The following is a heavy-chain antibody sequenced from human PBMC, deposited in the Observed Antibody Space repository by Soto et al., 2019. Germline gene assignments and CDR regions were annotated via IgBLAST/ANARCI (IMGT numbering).Heavy chain of an antibody. D-gene: IGHD3-10*01. CDR1: GYTFPSYG. CDR2: ISAYNGNT. V-gene: IGHV1-18*04. CDR3: ARAKMVRGVTTAPGWFDP. J-gene: IGHJ5*02. Sequence: ASVKVSCKASGYTFPSYGISGVRQAPGQVLEWMGWISAYNGNTNYAQKFQGRVTMTTDTCTSTAYMELRSLRSDDTAVYYCARAKMVRGVTTAPGWFDPWGQGTLVTAPQ.